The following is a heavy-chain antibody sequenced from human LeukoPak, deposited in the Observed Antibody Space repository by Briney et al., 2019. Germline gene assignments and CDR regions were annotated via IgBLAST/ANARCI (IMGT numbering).Heavy chain of an antibody. CDR1: NGAISSYH. V-gene: IGHV4-4*09. Sequence: SETLSLTCTVSNGAISSYHWSWVRQPPGKGLEWIGYILTSGTTNYNPSLKSRLTISVDTSKNQFTLKLSSVTAADTAVYYCARLRVSGSYLYYFDYWGQGTLVTVSS. CDR2: ILTSGTT. CDR3: ARLRVSGSYLYYFDY. J-gene: IGHJ4*02. D-gene: IGHD1-26*01.